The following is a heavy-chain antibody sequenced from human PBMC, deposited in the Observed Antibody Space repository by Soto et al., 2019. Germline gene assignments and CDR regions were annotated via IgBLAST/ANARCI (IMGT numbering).Heavy chain of an antibody. D-gene: IGHD1-26*01. J-gene: IGHJ3*02. CDR1: GYTFTSYD. Sequence: ASVKVSCKASGYTFTSYDINWVRQATGQGLEWMGRVNPNSGNTGYAQKFQGRVTMTRNTSISTAYMELSSLRSEDTAVYYCARGGELLPRYAFDIWGQGTMVTVSS. V-gene: IGHV1-8*01. CDR2: VNPNSGNT. CDR3: ARGGELLPRYAFDI.